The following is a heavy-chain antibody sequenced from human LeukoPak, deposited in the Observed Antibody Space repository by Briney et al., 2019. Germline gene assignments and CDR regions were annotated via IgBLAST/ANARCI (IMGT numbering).Heavy chain of an antibody. V-gene: IGHV4-4*07. CDR1: GGSIGSYY. CDR3: ARAIGYCSSNTCYLYFDY. CDR2: IYSSGST. J-gene: IGHJ4*02. Sequence: SETLSLTCNVSGGSIGSYYWSWIRQPAGKGLELIGHIYSSGSTKYNPSLKSRVTMSVDTSKNQFSLKLSSVTAADTAVYYCARAIGYCSSNTCYLYFDYWGQGTLVTVSS. D-gene: IGHD2-2*01.